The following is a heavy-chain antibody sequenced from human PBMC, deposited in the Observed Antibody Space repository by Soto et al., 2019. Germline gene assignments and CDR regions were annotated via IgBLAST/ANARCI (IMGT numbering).Heavy chain of an antibody. CDR1: GYSFTSYW. CDR3: ARHGGIAARRWYNWFDP. D-gene: IGHD6-6*01. J-gene: IGHJ5*02. V-gene: IGHV5-10-1*01. Sequence: GASLKISCKGSGYSFTSYWISWVRQMPGKGLEWMGRIDPSDSYTNYSPSFQGHVTISADKSISTAYLQWSSLKASDTAMYYCARHGGIAARRWYNWFDPWGQGTLVTVSS. CDR2: IDPSDSYT.